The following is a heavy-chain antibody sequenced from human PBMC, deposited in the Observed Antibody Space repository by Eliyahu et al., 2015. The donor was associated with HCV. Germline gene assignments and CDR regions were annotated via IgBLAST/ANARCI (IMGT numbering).Heavy chain of an antibody. V-gene: IGHV3-43*01. CDR1: GFXFDDYT. CDR2: ISWDGVGT. CDR3: AQETALDY. J-gene: IGHJ4*02. Sequence: EVKLVESGGGVVQPGGSLXLSCEASGFXFDDYTMHWVRQRPGKGLEWVSLISWDGVGTHYADSVKGRFTISRDNSKNSLYLQMNSLTTEDTAFYYCAQETALDYWGQGTLVTVSS.